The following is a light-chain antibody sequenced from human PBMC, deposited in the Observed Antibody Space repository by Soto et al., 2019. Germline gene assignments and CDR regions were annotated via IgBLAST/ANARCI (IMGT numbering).Light chain of an antibody. CDR1: SSNIGAGYL. CDR3: QSYDSNLSGWV. J-gene: IGLJ3*02. V-gene: IGLV1-40*01. Sequence: QSVMTQPPSVSGAPGQTVIISCTGSSSNIGAGYLVHWYQQLPGKAPKLLIYANANRPSGVPDRFSASKSGTSASLAITGLQAEDEADYYCQSYDSNLSGWVFGGGTKVTVL. CDR2: ANA.